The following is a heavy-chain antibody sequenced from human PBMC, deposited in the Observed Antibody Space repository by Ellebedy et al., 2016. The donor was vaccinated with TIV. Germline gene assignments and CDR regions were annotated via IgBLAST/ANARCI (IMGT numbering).Heavy chain of an antibody. CDR1: GGSISNYY. D-gene: IGHD6-19*01. J-gene: IGHJ6*02. V-gene: IGHV4-59*01. Sequence: GSLRLSCTVSGGSISNYYWSWIRQPPGKGLEWIGYIYYSGSTNYNPSLKSRVTISVDTSKNQFSLKLSSVTAADTAVYYCARTTAVAGTYYYGMDVWGQGTTVTVSS. CDR2: IYYSGST. CDR3: ARTTAVAGTYYYGMDV.